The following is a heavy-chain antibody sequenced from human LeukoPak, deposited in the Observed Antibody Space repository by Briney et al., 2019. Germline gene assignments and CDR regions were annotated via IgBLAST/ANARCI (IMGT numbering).Heavy chain of an antibody. J-gene: IGHJ4*02. CDR3: ARELGAHRGGSSMEIDY. CDR1: GGTFSSYA. V-gene: IGHV1-69*13. CDR2: IIPIFGTA. D-gene: IGHD1-26*01. Sequence: SVKVSCKASGGTFSSYAISWVRRAPGQGLEWMGGIIPIFGTANYAQKFQGRVTITADESTSTAYMELSSLRSEDTAVYYCARELGAHRGGSSMEIDYWGQGTLVTVSS.